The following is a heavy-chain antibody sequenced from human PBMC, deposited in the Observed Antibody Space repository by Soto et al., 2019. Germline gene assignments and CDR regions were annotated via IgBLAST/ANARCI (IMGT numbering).Heavy chain of an antibody. D-gene: IGHD7-27*01. J-gene: IGHJ2*01. CDR2: VYTGGSA. V-gene: IGHV3-53*02. Sequence: EVQLVETGGGLIQPGGSLRLSCAASGFTISSNYMSWVRKAPGKGLQWVSVVYTGGSANYADSVKGRFTSSRDNSKNTLSLQVNSLRAEDTAVYYCARGWGWHFELWGRCTLITVSS. CDR3: ARGWGWHFEL. CDR1: GFTISSNY.